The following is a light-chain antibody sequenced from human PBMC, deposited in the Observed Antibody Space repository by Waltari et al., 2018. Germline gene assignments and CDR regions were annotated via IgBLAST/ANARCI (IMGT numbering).Light chain of an antibody. V-gene: IGLV4-69*01. CDR2: VDSGGSY. CDR1: SGHITYA. J-gene: IGLJ2*01. CDR3: QTWVTGIRVI. Sequence: QLVLTQSPSASASLGASVTLTCTLSSGHITYATAWHQHPPDKGPRYLMKVDSGGSYTKGDGISDRFAGSSSGTERYLTISSLQSDDEADYYCQTWVTGIRVIFGGGTKLTVL.